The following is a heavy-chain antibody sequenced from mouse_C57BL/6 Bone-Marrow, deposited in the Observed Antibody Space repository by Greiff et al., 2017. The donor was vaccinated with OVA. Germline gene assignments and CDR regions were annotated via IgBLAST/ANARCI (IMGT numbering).Heavy chain of an antibody. CDR2: IDPSDSYT. CDR1: GYTFTSYW. CDR3: ARPFITTAHWYFEV. V-gene: IGHV1-69*01. D-gene: IGHD1-1*01. J-gene: IGHJ1*03. Sequence: QVQLQQPGAELVMPGASVKLSCKASGYTFTSYWMHWVKQRPGQGLEWIGEIDPSDSYTNYNQKFKGKSTLTVDKSSSTAYMQLSSLTSEDSAVYYSARPFITTAHWYFEVWGTGTTVTVSS.